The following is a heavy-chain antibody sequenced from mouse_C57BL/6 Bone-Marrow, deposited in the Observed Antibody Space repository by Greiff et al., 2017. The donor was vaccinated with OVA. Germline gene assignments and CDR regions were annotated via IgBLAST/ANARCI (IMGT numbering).Heavy chain of an antibody. Sequence: VKLMESGAELVRPGASVTLSCKASGYTFTDYEMHWVKQTPVHGLEWIGAIDPETGGTAYNQKFKGKAILTADKSSSTAYMELRSLTSEDSAVYYCTRKETLPYYFDYWGQGTTLTVSS. J-gene: IGHJ2*01. CDR1: GYTFTDYE. CDR2: IDPETGGT. CDR3: TRKETLPYYFDY. V-gene: IGHV1-15*01. D-gene: IGHD2-1*01.